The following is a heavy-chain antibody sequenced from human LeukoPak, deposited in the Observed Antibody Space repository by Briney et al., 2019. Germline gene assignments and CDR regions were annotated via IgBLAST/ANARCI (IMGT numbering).Heavy chain of an antibody. CDR1: GYTFTGYY. D-gene: IGHD4-17*01. J-gene: IGHJ4*02. CDR3: ARDPSLTYGDYFFDY. CDR2: INPNSGGT. Sequence: ASVKVSCKASGYTFTGYYMHWVRQAPGQGLEWMGWINPNSGGTNYAQKFQGRATMTRDTSISTAYMELSRLRSDDTAVYYCARDPSLTYGDYFFDYWGQGTLVTVSS. V-gene: IGHV1-2*02.